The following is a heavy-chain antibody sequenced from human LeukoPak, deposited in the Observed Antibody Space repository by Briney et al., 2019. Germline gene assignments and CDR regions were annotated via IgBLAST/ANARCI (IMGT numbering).Heavy chain of an antibody. CDR3: ARVWQDYSGVDY. Sequence: TGGSLRLSCAASGFTFSAYHINWVRQAPGKGLEWISYISTTGTIIHYADSVKGRFAISRDNAKSSLYLQMNSLRDEDTAVYYCARVWQDYSGVDYWGQGTLVTVSS. V-gene: IGHV3-48*02. J-gene: IGHJ4*02. D-gene: IGHD2-21*01. CDR2: ISTTGTII. CDR1: GFTFSAYH.